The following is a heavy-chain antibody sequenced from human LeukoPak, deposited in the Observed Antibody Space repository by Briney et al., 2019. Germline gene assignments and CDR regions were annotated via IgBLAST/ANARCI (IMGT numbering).Heavy chain of an antibody. J-gene: IGHJ4*02. V-gene: IGHV3-23*01. Sequence: GGSLRLSCAASGFTFSSYAVSWVRQAPGRGLECVSTISDTGGRTYYADSVKGRFTISRDNSKNTLYLQMYSLRAEDTAIYYCAKGTMYYDILDYWGQGTLVTVSS. CDR3: AKGTMYYDILDY. CDR2: ISDTGGRT. D-gene: IGHD3-9*01. CDR1: GFTFSSYA.